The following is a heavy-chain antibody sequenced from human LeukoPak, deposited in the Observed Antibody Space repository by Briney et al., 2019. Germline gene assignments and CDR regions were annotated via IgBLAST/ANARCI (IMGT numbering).Heavy chain of an antibody. CDR3: ARDKSGIVGAIYYYYYMDV. CDR2: IYYSGST. V-gene: IGHV4-31*03. J-gene: IGHJ6*03. CDR1: GGSISSGGYY. Sequence: PSQTLSLTCTVSGGSISSGGYYWSWIRQHPGKGLEWIGYIYYSGSTYYNPSLKSRVTISVDTSKNRFSLKLSSVTAADTAVYYCARDKSGIVGAIYYYYYMDVWGKGTTVTVSS. D-gene: IGHD1-26*01.